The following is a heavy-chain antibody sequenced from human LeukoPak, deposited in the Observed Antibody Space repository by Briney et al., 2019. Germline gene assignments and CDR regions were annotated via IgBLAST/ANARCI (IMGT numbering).Heavy chain of an antibody. J-gene: IGHJ4*02. CDR2: ISGSGGST. D-gene: IGHD5-18*01. CDR3: AKASWIQLWLPDY. V-gene: IGHV3-23*01. Sequence: GGSLRLSCAASEFTFSSYAMSWVRQAPGKGLEWVSAISGSGGSTYYADSVKGRFTISRDNSKNTLYLQMNSLRAEDTAVYYCAKASWIQLWLPDYWGQGTLVTVSS. CDR1: EFTFSSYA.